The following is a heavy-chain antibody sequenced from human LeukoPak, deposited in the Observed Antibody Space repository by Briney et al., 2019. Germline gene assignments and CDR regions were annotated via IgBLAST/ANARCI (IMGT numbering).Heavy chain of an antibody. CDR2: IRYDGNNK. D-gene: IGHD3-22*01. V-gene: IGHV3-33*01. Sequence: PGGSLRLSCAASGFTFSTYGMHWVRQAPGKGLEWVAVIRYDGNNKFYVDSVRGRFTIFRDNSKNTLYLQMNSLGAEDTAVYYCARAYYSDITDYPYIGYWGQGVLVTVSS. CDR1: GFTFSTYG. J-gene: IGHJ4*02. CDR3: ARAYYSDITDYPYIGY.